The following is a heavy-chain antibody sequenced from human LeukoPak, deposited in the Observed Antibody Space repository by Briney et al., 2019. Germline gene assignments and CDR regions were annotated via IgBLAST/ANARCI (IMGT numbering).Heavy chain of an antibody. J-gene: IGHJ3*02. V-gene: IGHV3-33*01. CDR3: ARDYVLLWFGELTYAFDI. Sequence: PGGSLRLSCAASGFTFSSYGMHWVRQAPGKGLEWVAVIWYDGSNKYYADSVKGRFTISRDNSKNTLYLQMNSLRAEDTAVYYCARDYVLLWFGELTYAFDIWGQGTMVTVSS. CDR1: GFTFSSYG. CDR2: IWYDGSNK. D-gene: IGHD3-10*01.